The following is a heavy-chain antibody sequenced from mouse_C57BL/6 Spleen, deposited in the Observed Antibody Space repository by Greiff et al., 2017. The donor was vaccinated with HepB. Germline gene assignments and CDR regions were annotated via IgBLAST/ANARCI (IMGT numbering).Heavy chain of an antibody. CDR2: IDPETGGT. CDR3: TRYGRYGYDRYYAMDY. CDR1: GYTFTDYE. Sequence: QVQLQQSGAELVRPGASVTLSCKASGYTFTDYEMHWVKQTPVHGLEWIGAIDPETGGTAYNQKFKGKAILTADKSSSTAYMELRSLTSEDSAVYYCTRYGRYGYDRYYAMDYWGQGTSVTVSS. D-gene: IGHD2-2*01. J-gene: IGHJ4*01. V-gene: IGHV1-15*01.